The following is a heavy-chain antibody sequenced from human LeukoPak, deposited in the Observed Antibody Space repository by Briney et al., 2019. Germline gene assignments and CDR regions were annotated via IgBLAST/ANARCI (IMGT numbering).Heavy chain of an antibody. D-gene: IGHD3-3*01. Sequence: GASVKVSCKVSGYTLTELSMHWVRQAPGKGLEWMGGFDPEDGETIYAQKFQGRVTITTDESTSTAYMELSSLRSEDTAVYYCASGPNVLRFLYFDYWGQGTLVTVSS. V-gene: IGHV1-24*01. CDR1: GYTLTELS. CDR2: FDPEDGET. CDR3: ASGPNVLRFLYFDY. J-gene: IGHJ4*02.